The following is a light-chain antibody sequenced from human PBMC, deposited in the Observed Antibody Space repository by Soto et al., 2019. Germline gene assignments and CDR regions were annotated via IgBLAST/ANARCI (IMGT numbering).Light chain of an antibody. V-gene: IGKV3-11*01. CDR1: QSVSSY. CDR3: QQYGSSYPYT. CDR2: DAS. Sequence: EIVLTQSPATLSLSPGERATLSCRASQSVSSYLAWYQQKPGQAPRLLIYDASNRATGIPARFSGSGSGTDFTLTISRLEPEDFAVYYCQQYGSSYPYTFGQGTKVEIK. J-gene: IGKJ2*01.